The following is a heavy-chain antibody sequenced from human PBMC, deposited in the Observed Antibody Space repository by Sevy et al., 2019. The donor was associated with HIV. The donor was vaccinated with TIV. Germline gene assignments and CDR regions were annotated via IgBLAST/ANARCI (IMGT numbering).Heavy chain of an antibody. CDR3: ARTYGGIAVAGVSGY. CDR1: GYTFTGYY. Sequence: ASVKVSSKASGYTFTGYYMHWVRQAPGQGLEWMGWINPNSGGTNYAQKFQGRVTMTRDTSISTAYMELSRLRSEDTAVYYCARTYGGIAVAGVSGYWGQGTLVTVSS. V-gene: IGHV1-2*02. J-gene: IGHJ4*02. CDR2: INPNSGGT. D-gene: IGHD6-19*01.